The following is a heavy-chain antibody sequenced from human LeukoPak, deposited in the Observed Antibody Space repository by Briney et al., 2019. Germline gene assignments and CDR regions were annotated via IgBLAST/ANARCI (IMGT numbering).Heavy chain of an antibody. D-gene: IGHD2-21*02. CDR2: INPDTGDK. V-gene: IGHV1-8*03. Sequence: ASVKVSCKASGYTFTNYHINWVREASGQGLEWMTWINPDTGDKGYARKFQDRVTITTDTSISTAYMELSSLSSEDTAVYFCARTTSMTASGYDYWGQGTLVTVSS. CDR3: ARTTSMTASGYDY. CDR1: GYTFTNYH. J-gene: IGHJ4*02.